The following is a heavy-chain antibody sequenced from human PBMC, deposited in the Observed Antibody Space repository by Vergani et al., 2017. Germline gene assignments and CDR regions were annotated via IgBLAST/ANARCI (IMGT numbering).Heavy chain of an antibody. D-gene: IGHD1-26*01. CDR1: GGSISSGGYY. J-gene: IGHJ5*02. Sequence: QVQLQQSGPGLVKPSQTLSLTCTVSGGSISSGGYYWSWIRQPPGKGLEWIGYIYYSGSTNYNPSLKSRVTISVDTSKNQFSLKLSSGTAADTAVYYCARDLEVGATGWFDPWGQGTLVTVSS. CDR3: ARDLEVGATGWFDP. CDR2: IYYSGST. V-gene: IGHV4-61*08.